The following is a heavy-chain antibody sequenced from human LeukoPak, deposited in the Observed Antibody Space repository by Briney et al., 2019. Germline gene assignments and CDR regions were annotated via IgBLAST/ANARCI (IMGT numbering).Heavy chain of an antibody. V-gene: IGHV3-23*01. CDR3: AKKGYYDGSGYYMYYFDH. CDR2: ISGSGGTA. Sequence: GGSLRLPCAASGFTFSIYAMSWVRQAPRKGLEWVSAISGSGGTAYYADSVKGRFTISRDNSKNTLYLQMNSLRAEDTAVYYCAKKGYYDGSGYYMYYFDHWGQGTLVTVSS. CDR1: GFTFSIYA. J-gene: IGHJ4*02. D-gene: IGHD3-22*01.